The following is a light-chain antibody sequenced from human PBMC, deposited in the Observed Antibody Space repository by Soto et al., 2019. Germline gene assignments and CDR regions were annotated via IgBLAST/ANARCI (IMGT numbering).Light chain of an antibody. CDR3: QQRSNWPSKWT. V-gene: IGKV3-11*01. Sequence: EIVLTQSPATLSLAPGVRATLSCRASQSVSSYLAWYQQKPGQAPRLLIYDASNRATGIPARFSGSGAGTDFTLTISRLDHEAFAVYYSQQRSNWPSKWTCGRGTKVEIK. CDR1: QSVSSY. CDR2: DAS. J-gene: IGKJ1*01.